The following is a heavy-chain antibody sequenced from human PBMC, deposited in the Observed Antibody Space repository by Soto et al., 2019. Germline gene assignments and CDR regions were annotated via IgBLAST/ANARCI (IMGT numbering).Heavy chain of an antibody. CDR2: ISGGGGTT. CDR1: GFNFISYA. CDR3: AKDRGGVKPYNFDY. V-gene: IGHV3-23*04. Sequence: EVQLVESGGGLVQPGGSLGLSCAAFGFNFISYATTWVRQAPGKGLEWVSSISGGGGTTYYADSVKGRFTFSRDNSKNTMHLQMSSLRAEDTAGYYCAKDRGGVKPYNFDYWGQGVLVTVSS. J-gene: IGHJ4*02. D-gene: IGHD3-16*01.